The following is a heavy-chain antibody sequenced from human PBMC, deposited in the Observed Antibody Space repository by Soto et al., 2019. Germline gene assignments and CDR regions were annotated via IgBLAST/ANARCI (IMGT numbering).Heavy chain of an antibody. CDR3: ARGGCSSTSCHKRLSWFDP. CDR2: ISSSGHTI. D-gene: IGHD2-2*02. CDR1: GFTFSSYE. V-gene: IGHV3-48*03. Sequence: EVQLVESGGGLVQPGGSLRLSCVASGFTFSSYEMNWVRQAPGKGLEWVSYISSSGHTIYYADSVKGRFTISRDNTKNSLYLQMNSLRAEDRAVYYCARGGCSSTSCHKRLSWFDPWGQGTLVTVSS. J-gene: IGHJ5*02.